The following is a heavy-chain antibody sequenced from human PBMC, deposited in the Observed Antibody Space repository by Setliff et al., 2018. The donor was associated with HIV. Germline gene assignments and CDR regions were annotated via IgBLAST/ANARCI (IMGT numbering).Heavy chain of an antibody. CDR2: IYTSGKA. D-gene: IGHD1-26*01. J-gene: IGHJ2*01. Sequence: LSLTCTVSGDSITRGSYYWSWIRQPAGKGLGWIGHIYTSGKAHYSPSLKSRITISADTSKNQLPLNLSSVTAADTAVYYCARAAYSGTYLWEPATDLWGRGTLVTVSS. V-gene: IGHV4-61*09. CDR3: ARAAYSGTYLWEPATDL. CDR1: GDSITRGSYY.